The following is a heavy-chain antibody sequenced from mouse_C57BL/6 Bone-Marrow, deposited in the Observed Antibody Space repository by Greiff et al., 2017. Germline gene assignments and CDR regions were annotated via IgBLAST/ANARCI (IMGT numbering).Heavy chain of an antibody. Sequence: VMLVESGAELVKPGASVKISCKASGYAFSSYWMNWVKQRPGKGLEWIGQIYPGDGDTNYNGKFKGKATLTADKSSSTAYMQLSSLTSEDSAVYFCARFTAQVLYYAMDYWGQGTSVTVSS. J-gene: IGHJ4*01. CDR3: ARFTAQVLYYAMDY. V-gene: IGHV1-80*01. D-gene: IGHD3-2*02. CDR2: IYPGDGDT. CDR1: GYAFSSYW.